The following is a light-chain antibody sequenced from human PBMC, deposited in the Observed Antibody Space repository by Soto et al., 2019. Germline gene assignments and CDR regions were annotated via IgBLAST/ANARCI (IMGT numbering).Light chain of an antibody. J-gene: IGLJ1*01. CDR2: EVT. CDR1: SSDVGVYDY. V-gene: IGLV2-14*01. CDR3: SSHTSGSTRV. Sequence: QSAQTQPASVSGSPGQSIAISCTGTSSDVGVYDYVSWYQQHPDKAPKLMIYEVTKRASGVSNRFSGSKSGNTATLTISGLQPEDEADYYCSSHTSGSTRVFGSGTKLTVL.